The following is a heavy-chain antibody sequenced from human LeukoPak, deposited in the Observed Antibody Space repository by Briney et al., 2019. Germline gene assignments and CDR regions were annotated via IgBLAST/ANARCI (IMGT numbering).Heavy chain of an antibody. Sequence: GGSLRLSCAASGFTFTNAWMSWVRQAPGKGLEWVGRIRSKANNYATEYAAPVKGRFTISRGDSKNTAYLQMNSLKTEDTAVYYCTRHGRYSNGYQAFDYWGQGILVIVSS. J-gene: IGHJ4*02. CDR1: GFTFTNAW. CDR3: TRHGRYSNGYQAFDY. V-gene: IGHV3-73*01. CDR2: IRSKANNYAT. D-gene: IGHD5-18*01.